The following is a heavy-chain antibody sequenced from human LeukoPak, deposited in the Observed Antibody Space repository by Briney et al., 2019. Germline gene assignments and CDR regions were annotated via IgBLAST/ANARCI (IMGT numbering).Heavy chain of an antibody. Sequence: PGKSLRLSCAASGFTFSSYGMHWVRQAPGKGLEWVAVIWYDGSNKYYAESVKGRFTISRDNPKNTLYLQMNSLRAEDTALYYCARETDDMITFGGVIVHNWFDPWGQGTLVTVSS. D-gene: IGHD3-16*02. CDR3: ARETDDMITFGGVIVHNWFDP. CDR2: IWYDGSNK. V-gene: IGHV3-33*01. CDR1: GFTFSSYG. J-gene: IGHJ5*02.